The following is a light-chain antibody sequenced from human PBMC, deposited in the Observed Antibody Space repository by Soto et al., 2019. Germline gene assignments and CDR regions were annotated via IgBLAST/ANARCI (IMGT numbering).Light chain of an antibody. CDR1: QSVSSY. J-gene: IGKJ5*01. Sequence: EIVLTQSPATLSLSPGERTTLSCRASQSVSSYLAWYQQKPGQAPRLLIYDASNRATGFPARFSGSGSGTDFTLTISSLEPEDFAVYHCQQRSNWPITFGQGTRLEIK. CDR3: QQRSNWPIT. V-gene: IGKV3-11*01. CDR2: DAS.